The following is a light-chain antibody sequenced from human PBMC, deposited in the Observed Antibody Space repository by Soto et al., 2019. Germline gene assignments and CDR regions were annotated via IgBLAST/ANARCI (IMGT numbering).Light chain of an antibody. CDR1: QSVSSY. V-gene: IGKV3-11*01. Sequence: ESVLTPSPATLSLSPGERATLSCRASQSVSSYLAWYQQKPGQAPRLLIYDASNRATGIPARFSGSGSGTDFTLTISSLEPEDFAVYYCQQRSNWPPWTFGQGT. CDR3: QQRSNWPPWT. J-gene: IGKJ1*01. CDR2: DAS.